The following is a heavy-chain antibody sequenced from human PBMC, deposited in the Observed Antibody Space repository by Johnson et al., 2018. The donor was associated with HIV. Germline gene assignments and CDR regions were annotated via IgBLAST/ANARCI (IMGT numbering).Heavy chain of an antibody. J-gene: IGHJ3*02. D-gene: IGHD2-15*01. Sequence: VQLVESGGGVVQPGRSLRLSCAASGFTFSSYGMHWVRQAPGEGLQWVSHILNGGGTDYAASVHGRLTISRDNSDNTLNLQMNDLRVGDTAVFYCARRRQGSASYSDPFDIWGQGTMVTVSS. CDR3: ARRRQGSASYSDPFDI. CDR2: ILNGGGT. V-gene: IGHV3-66*04. CDR1: GFTFSSYG.